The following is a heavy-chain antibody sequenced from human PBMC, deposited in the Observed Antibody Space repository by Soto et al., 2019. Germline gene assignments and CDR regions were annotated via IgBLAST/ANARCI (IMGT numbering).Heavy chain of an antibody. D-gene: IGHD2-2*01. CDR3: AKDYHVNGGNALDF. CDR2: LSADGTTI. J-gene: IGHJ4*02. CDR1: AFMFSDYV. V-gene: IGHV3-30*18. Sequence: PGGSLRLSCAASAFMFSDYVMHWVRQAPGKGLEWVAGLSADGTTIDYVGSVKGRFNISRDNSRDTLYLEMNSLRIGDSAVYFCAKDYHVNGGNALDFWGLGT.